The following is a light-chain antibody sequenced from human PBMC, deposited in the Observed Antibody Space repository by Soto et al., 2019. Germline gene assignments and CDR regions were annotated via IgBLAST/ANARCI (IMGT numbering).Light chain of an antibody. V-gene: IGKV1-5*03. CDR2: MAS. CDR3: QQYNVYYT. Sequence: DIQMTQYPATLSASVGDRVTITCQASQYISNWLAWYQQKPGKAPQLLIHMASILENGVPSRFSGSGCGTEFTLTISSLQPEDFATYYCQQYNVYYTCGQGTKGDIK. CDR1: QYISNW. J-gene: IGKJ2*01.